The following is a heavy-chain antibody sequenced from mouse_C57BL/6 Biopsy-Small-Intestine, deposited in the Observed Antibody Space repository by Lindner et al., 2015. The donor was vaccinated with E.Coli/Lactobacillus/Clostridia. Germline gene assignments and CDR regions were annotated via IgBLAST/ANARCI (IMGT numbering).Heavy chain of an antibody. CDR3: ATEGYVSTYSYYFDY. D-gene: IGHD1-1*01. V-gene: IGHV1-81*01. J-gene: IGHJ2*01. Sequence: VQLQESGAELARPGASVKLSCKASGYILTSHRISWVKQRTGQGLEWIGEIYPRSGNTYYNEKLKGKATLTADKSSSTAYMELRSLTSEDSAVYFCATEGYVSTYSYYFDYWGQGTTLTVSS. CDR1: GYILTSHR. CDR2: IYPRSGNT.